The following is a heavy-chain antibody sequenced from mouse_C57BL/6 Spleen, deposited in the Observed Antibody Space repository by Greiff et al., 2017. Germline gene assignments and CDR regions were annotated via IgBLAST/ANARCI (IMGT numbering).Heavy chain of an antibody. CDR1: GYAFSSYW. Sequence: VMLVESGAELVKPGASVKISCKASGYAFSSYWMNWVKQRPGKGLEWIGQIYPGDGDTNYNGKFKGKATLTADKSSSTAYKQLSSLTSEDAAVYFGGRGGSSYDWYFDVWGKGTTVTVSS. CDR2: IYPGDGDT. J-gene: IGHJ1*03. CDR3: GRGGSSYDWYFDV. D-gene: IGHD1-1*01. V-gene: IGHV1-80*01.